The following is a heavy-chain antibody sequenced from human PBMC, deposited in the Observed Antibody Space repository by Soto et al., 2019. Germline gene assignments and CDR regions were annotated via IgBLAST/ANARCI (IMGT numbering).Heavy chain of an antibody. Sequence: QVQLQQWGAGPLKPSETLSLTCAVYGGYFSDHSWSWVRQPPGKGLEWIGDINHCGGTNYNPSLKSRVTISIDTSKKQFSLRLNSVTAADTAFYYCVRRLTIYYSMDVWDKGTTVTVSS. V-gene: IGHV4-34*01. J-gene: IGHJ6*03. CDR1: GGYFSDHS. D-gene: IGHD4-4*01. CDR3: VRRLTIYYSMDV. CDR2: INHCGGT.